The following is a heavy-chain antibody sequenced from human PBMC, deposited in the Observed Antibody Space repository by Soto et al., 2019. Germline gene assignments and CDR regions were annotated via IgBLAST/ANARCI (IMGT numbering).Heavy chain of an antibody. CDR2: IYWDDDK. D-gene: IGHD1-1*01. CDR3: AHTPDWTYFDY. J-gene: IGHJ4*02. CDR1: GFSLSTSGVG. Sequence: QITLKESGPTLVKPTQTLTLTSTFSGFSLSTSGVGVGWIRQPPGKALEWLALIYWDDDKRYSPSLKSRLTITKYTSKNQVVLTMTNMDPVDTATYYCAHTPDWTYFDYWGQGTLVTVSS. V-gene: IGHV2-5*02.